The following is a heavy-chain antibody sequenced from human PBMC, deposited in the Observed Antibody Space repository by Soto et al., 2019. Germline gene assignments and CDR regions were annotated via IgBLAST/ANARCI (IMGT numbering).Heavy chain of an antibody. CDR3: ARLVAALEPCSYYYVMDV. V-gene: IGHV5-51*01. J-gene: IGHJ6*01. Sequence: GASLKISCEGSGYRFTSYWIGWARQMSWKGLEWMGIINPGDSDTRYSPSCQGQVTISVDKSINTAYLHWSSLEAADTAMYYCARLVAALEPCSYYYVMDVWGRGTSFTASS. D-gene: IGHD1-1*01. CDR2: INPGDSDT. CDR1: GYRFTSYW.